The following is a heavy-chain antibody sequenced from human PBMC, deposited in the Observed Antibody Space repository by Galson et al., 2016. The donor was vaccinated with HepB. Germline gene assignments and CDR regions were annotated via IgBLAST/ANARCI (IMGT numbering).Heavy chain of an antibody. J-gene: IGHJ5*02. CDR3: AAVWAT. V-gene: IGHV4-4*02. D-gene: IGHD7-27*01. Sequence: QPPGKGLEYIGEIYHPGNAGYNPSLRSRATISVDTSRNQFSLKLTAVTAADTAVYYCAAVWATWGQGVLVTVSS. CDR2: IYHPGNA.